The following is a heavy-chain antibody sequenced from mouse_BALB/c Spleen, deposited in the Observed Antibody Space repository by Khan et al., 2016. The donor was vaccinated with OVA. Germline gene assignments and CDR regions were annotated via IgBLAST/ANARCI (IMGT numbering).Heavy chain of an antibody. CDR1: GYTFTNYW. CDR2: IDPYDSET. J-gene: IGHJ3*01. V-gene: IGHV1-52*01. CDR3: ARNPFAY. Sequence: QVQLQQPGAELVRPGASVKLSCEASGYTFTNYWVNWIKQSPEQGLEWIGRIDPYDSETHYNQNFKDKAILTVDKSSSTAYRQRSSLTSEDSAVYFCARNPFAYWGQGTLVTVSA.